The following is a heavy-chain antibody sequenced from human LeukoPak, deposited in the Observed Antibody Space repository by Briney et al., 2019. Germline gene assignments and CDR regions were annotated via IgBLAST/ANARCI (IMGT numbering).Heavy chain of an antibody. CDR3: GAVAAIRSYYGMDV. CDR1: GGSFSGYY. D-gene: IGHD2-2*02. J-gene: IGHJ6*04. Sequence: SKTLSLTCAVYGGSFSGYYWSWIRQPPGKGLEWIGKINHSGSTNYNPSLKSRVTISVDTSKNQFSLKLSSVTAADTAIYYCGAVAAIRSYYGMDVWGKGTTVTVSS. V-gene: IGHV4-34*01. CDR2: INHSGST.